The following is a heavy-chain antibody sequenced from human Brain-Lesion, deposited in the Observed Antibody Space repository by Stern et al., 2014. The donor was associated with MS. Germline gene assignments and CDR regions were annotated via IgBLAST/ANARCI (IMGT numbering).Heavy chain of an antibody. CDR2: IYTTGRN. J-gene: IGHJ4*02. Sequence: QLQLQESGPGLVKPSQTLSLTCTVSGGSVGSGSYDWSWIRQPAGKGLEWIGRIYTTGRNYYNPSLKSRVSLSIDTSKNPFSSHLPSVTAADTAVYYCARDKEDTNMAFRYFDNWGQGTLVTVSS. CDR1: GGSVGSGSYD. V-gene: IGHV4-61*02. CDR3: ARDKEDTNMAFRYFDN. D-gene: IGHD5-18*01.